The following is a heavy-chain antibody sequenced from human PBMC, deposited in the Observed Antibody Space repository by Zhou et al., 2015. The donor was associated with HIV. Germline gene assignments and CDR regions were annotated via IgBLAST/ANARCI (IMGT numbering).Heavy chain of an antibody. CDR3: ARAPDAFDI. CDR2: INPNGGGT. Sequence: QVQLVQSGAEVKKPGASVKVSCKASGYTFTGYYMHWVRQAPGQGLEWLGWINPNGGGTNFAQKFQGRVTMTSDTSISTAYMELTRLRSDDTAAYYCARAPDAFDIWGQGTMVTVSS. J-gene: IGHJ3*02. V-gene: IGHV1-2*02. CDR1: GYTFTGYY.